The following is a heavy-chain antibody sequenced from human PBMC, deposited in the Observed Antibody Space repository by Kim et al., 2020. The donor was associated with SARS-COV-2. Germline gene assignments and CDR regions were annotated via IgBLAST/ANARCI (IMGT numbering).Heavy chain of an antibody. CDR2: MNPNSGNT. D-gene: IGHD2-2*01. Sequence: ASVKVSCKASGYTFTSYDINWVRQATGQGLEWMGWMNPNSGNTGYAQKFQGRVTMTRNTSISTAYMELSSLRSEDTAVYYCARVADIVVDAYWFDPWGQGTLVTVSS. CDR1: GYTFTSYD. V-gene: IGHV1-8*01. J-gene: IGHJ5*02. CDR3: ARVADIVVDAYWFDP.